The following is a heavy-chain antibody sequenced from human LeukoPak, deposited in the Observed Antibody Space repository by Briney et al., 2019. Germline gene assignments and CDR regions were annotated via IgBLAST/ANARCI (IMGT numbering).Heavy chain of an antibody. CDR1: GFSFSRYA. J-gene: IGHJ4*02. D-gene: IGHD5-18*01. V-gene: IGHV3-23*01. CDR3: AQTPRYSYGSGYLFDN. Sequence: GGSLRLSCAASGFSFSRYAMSWVRQAPGKGLEWVSAISGSGAGTFYADSVKGRFTISRDNPKNTLYLQMNSLRAEDTAVYYCAQTPRYSYGSGYLFDNWGQGTLVTVSS. CDR2: ISGSGAGT.